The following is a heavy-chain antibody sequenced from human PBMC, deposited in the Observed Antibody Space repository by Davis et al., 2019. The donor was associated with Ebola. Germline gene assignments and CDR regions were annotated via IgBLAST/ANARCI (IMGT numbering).Heavy chain of an antibody. V-gene: IGHV3-23*01. Sequence: GESLKISCAASGFTFSSYAMSWVRQAPGKGLEWISAISGSGGSTYYADSVKGRFTISRDNSKNTLYLQMNSLRAEDTAVYYCAKGYYYDSSGPSAHAFDIWGQGTMVTVSS. CDR3: AKGYYYDSSGPSAHAFDI. D-gene: IGHD3-22*01. CDR2: ISGSGGST. J-gene: IGHJ3*02. CDR1: GFTFSSYA.